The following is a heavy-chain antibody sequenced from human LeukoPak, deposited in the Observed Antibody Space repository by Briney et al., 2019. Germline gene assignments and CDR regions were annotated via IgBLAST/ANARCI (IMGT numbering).Heavy chain of an antibody. J-gene: IGHJ4*02. D-gene: IGHD1/OR15-1a*01. CDR1: GFTFSSYE. Sequence: GGSLRLSCAASGFTFSSYEMNWVRQAPGKGLEWVSYISSSGSTIYYADSVKGRFTISRDNAKNSLYLQMNSLSAEDTAVYYCARPRGTMLTTYGHYFDYWGQGTLVTVSS. CDR2: ISSSGSTI. V-gene: IGHV3-48*03. CDR3: ARPRGTMLTTYGHYFDY.